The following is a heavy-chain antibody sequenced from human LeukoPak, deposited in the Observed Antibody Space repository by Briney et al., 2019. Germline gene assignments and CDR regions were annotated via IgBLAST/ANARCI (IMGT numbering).Heavy chain of an antibody. CDR1: GGTFSSYA. CDR3: ARDEKRIAARPIAFDI. CDR2: IIPIFGTA. J-gene: IGHJ3*02. Sequence: SVKVSCKASGGTFSSYAISWVRQAPGQGLEWMGGIIPIFGTANYAQKFQGRVTITADESASTAYMELSSLRSEDTAVYYCARDEKRIAARPIAFDIWGQGTMVTVSS. D-gene: IGHD6-6*01. V-gene: IGHV1-69*13.